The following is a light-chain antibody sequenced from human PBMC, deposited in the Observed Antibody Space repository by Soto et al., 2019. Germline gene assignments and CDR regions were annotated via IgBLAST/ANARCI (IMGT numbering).Light chain of an antibody. CDR1: QSVSSY. CDR3: QQRSNWPLT. J-gene: IGKJ1*01. V-gene: IGKV3-11*01. CDR2: DAS. Sequence: EIVLTQSPATLSLSPGERATLSCRASQSVSSYFAWYQQKPGQAPRLLIYDASNRATGIPARFSGSGSGTDFTLTISSLEPEDFSVYYCQQRSNWPLTLGQGNKVEI.